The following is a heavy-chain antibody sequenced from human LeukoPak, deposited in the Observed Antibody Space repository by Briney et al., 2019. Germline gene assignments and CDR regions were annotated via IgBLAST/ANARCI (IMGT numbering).Heavy chain of an antibody. D-gene: IGHD1-26*01. CDR1: GFTFGSYW. Sequence: GGSLRLSCAASGFTFGSYWLHWVRQAPGKGLVWVSRINTDGGDTIYADSVKGRFTISRDNAKNTLFLQMNSLRAEDTAVYYCARDEKIVGASGQDYWGQGTLVTVSS. CDR3: ARDEKIVGASGQDY. CDR2: INTDGGDT. V-gene: IGHV3-74*01. J-gene: IGHJ4*02.